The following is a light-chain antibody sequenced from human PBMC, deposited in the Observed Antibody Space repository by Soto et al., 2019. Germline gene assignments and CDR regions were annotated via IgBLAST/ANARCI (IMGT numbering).Light chain of an antibody. CDR2: GAS. J-gene: IGKJ1*01. Sequence: EIVMTQSPATLSVSPGERATLSCRASQSVSSNLAWYQQKPGQAARLLIYGASTRATGIPARFSGSGSGTEFTLTISSRQSEDFAVYYCQQYNNWPPGTFGQGTKGEIK. CDR3: QQYNNWPPGT. V-gene: IGKV3-15*01. CDR1: QSVSSN.